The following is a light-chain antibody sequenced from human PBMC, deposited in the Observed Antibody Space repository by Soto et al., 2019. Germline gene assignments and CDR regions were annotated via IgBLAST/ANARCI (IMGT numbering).Light chain of an antibody. CDR2: AVS. CDR1: SSDVGGYKY. Sequence: QSALTQPPSASGSPGQSVTISCTGSSSDVGGYKYVSWYQQYPGKAPKLMIYAVSKRPSGVPDRFSGSKSGNTASLTVSGLKAEDEADYYCSSYAGSNNYIFGTGTKV. V-gene: IGLV2-8*01. CDR3: SSYAGSNNYI. J-gene: IGLJ1*01.